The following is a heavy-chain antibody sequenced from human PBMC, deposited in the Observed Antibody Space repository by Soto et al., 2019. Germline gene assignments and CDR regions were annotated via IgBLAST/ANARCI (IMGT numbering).Heavy chain of an antibody. Sequence: QVQLVQSGAEVKKPGASVKVSCKASGYTFTNYGVNWVRQAPGQGLEWMGWISAYNGNTNYAQNLQGRVTMTTDTSTSTAYMELRSLRSDDTAVYFCAGGSYRSSYYYGMDVWGQGTTVTVSS. CDR1: GYTFTNYG. D-gene: IGHD3-16*01. CDR2: ISAYNGNT. J-gene: IGHJ6*02. V-gene: IGHV1-18*01. CDR3: AGGSYRSSYYYGMDV.